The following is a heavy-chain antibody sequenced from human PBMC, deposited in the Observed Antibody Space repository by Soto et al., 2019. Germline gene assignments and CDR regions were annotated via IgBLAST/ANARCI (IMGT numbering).Heavy chain of an antibody. CDR2: ISSSSSTI. CDR1: GFTFSSYS. CDR3: ARGGGEITIFGVVIIFDY. J-gene: IGHJ4*02. Sequence: GGSLRLSCAASGFTFSSYSMNWVRQAPGKGLEWVSYISSSSSTIYYADSVKGRFTISRDNAKNSLYLQMNSLRAEDTAVYYCARGGGEITIFGVVIIFDYWGQGTLVTVSS. D-gene: IGHD3-3*01. V-gene: IGHV3-48*01.